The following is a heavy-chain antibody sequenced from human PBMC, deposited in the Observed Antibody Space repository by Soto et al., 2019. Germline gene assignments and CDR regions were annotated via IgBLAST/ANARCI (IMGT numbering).Heavy chain of an antibody. CDR2: ISNDGRNK. D-gene: IGHD3-10*01. Sequence: QVHLVESGGGVVQPGRSLRLSCAASGFNFSDYALHWVRQAPGKGLQWMAVISNDGRNKYYADSVKGRFTISRDNSRNTVSLQMSSLRSDETAVFYCARAALTDYYGLGSSWGPFDSWGQGTLVTVSS. V-gene: IGHV3-30*04. CDR3: ARAALTDYYGLGSSWGPFDS. CDR1: GFNFSDYA. J-gene: IGHJ4*02.